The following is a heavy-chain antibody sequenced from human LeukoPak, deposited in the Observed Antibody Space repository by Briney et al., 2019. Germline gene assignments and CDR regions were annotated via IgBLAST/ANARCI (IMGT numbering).Heavy chain of an antibody. CDR1: GGSITNYY. D-gene: IGHD2/OR15-2a*01. CDR2: IYSSGDT. CDR3: ARTGEYSV. J-gene: IGHJ3*01. V-gene: IGHV4-4*09. Sequence: SETLSLTCSLSGGSITNYYWSWIRQPPGKGLEWIAWIYSSGDTDYNPSLKSRVTISLGTSNNQFSLRLTSVTASDTAVYYCARTGEYSVWGQGTMVTVSS.